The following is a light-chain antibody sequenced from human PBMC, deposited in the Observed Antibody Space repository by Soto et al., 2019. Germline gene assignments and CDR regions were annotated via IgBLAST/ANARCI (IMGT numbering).Light chain of an antibody. J-gene: IGLJ1*01. CDR1: STDVGGYNY. CDR2: EVS. V-gene: IGLV2-14*01. Sequence: QSALTQPASVSGSLGQSITISCTGTSTDVGGYNYVSWYQQYPGKAPKLIIYEVSDRPSGVAHRFSGSKSGNTASLTNSGLQAEDEADYYCSSYTISSTYVFGSGTKLTVL. CDR3: SSYTISSTYV.